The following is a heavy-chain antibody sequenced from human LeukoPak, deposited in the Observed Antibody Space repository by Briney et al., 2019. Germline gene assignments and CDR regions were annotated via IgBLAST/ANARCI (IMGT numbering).Heavy chain of an antibody. CDR1: GFTFSSYA. D-gene: IGHD5-12*01. Sequence: GGSLRLSCAASGFTFSSYAMSWVRQAPGKGLEWVSAISGSGGSTYYADSVKGRFTISRDNSKNTLYLQMNSLRAEDTAVYYCSVYIVATISPLDYWGQGTLVTVSS. CDR3: SVYIVATISPLDY. V-gene: IGHV3-23*01. CDR2: ISGSGGST. J-gene: IGHJ4*02.